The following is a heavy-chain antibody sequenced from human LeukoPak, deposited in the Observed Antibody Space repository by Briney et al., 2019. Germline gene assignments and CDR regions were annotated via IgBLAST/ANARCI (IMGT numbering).Heavy chain of an antibody. D-gene: IGHD3-9*01. Sequence: SETLSLTCAVYGGSFSGYYWSWIRQPPGKGLEWIGEINHSGSTNYNPSLKSRVTISVDKSKNQFSLKLSSVTAADTAVYYCARVGILTGYYRYFDYWGQGTLVTVSS. CDR3: ARVGILTGYYRYFDY. J-gene: IGHJ4*02. CDR1: GGSFSGYY. V-gene: IGHV4-34*01. CDR2: INHSGST.